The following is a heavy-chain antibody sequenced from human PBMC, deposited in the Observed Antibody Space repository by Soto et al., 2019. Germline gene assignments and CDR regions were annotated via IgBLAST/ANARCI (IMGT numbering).Heavy chain of an antibody. V-gene: IGHV1-69*01. CDR3: ARRAAVGSGYLLRYYFDY. Sequence: QVQLVQSGAEVKKPGSSVKVSCKASGGTFSSYAISWVRQAPGQGLEWMGGIIPIFGTANYAQKFQGRVTITADESTSTAYMELSSLRSEDTAVYYCARRAAVGSGYLLRYYFDYWGQGTLVTVSS. CDR1: GGTFSSYA. J-gene: IGHJ4*02. CDR2: IIPIFGTA. D-gene: IGHD3-22*01.